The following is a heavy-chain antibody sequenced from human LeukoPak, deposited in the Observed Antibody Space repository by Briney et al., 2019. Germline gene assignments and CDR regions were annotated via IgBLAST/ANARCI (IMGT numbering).Heavy chain of an antibody. CDR1: GFTFSSYS. CDR2: ISSSSSYI. V-gene: IGHV3-21*01. CDR3: ARDISVISPTLTSEVFDY. Sequence: GGSLRLSCAASGFTFSSYSMNWVRQAPGKGLEWVSSISSSSSYIYYADSVKGRFTISRDNAKNSLYLQMNSLRAEDTAVYYCARDISVISPTLTSEVFDYWGQGTLVTVSS. J-gene: IGHJ4*02. D-gene: IGHD3-16*02.